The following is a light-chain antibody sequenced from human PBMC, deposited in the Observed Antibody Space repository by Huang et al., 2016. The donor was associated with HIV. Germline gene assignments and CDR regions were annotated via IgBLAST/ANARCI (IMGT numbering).Light chain of an antibody. J-gene: IGKJ4*01. CDR2: GAS. CDR3: QQSKYWPL. Sequence: EIVMTQSPATLSVSPGERATLSCRASQSVNSTLAWYQQKPGQAPRLLLYGASTRATGIPARFSGSGSGTEFTLTISSLQSEDFAVYYCQQSKYWPLFGGGTKVEIK. CDR1: QSVNST. V-gene: IGKV3-15*01.